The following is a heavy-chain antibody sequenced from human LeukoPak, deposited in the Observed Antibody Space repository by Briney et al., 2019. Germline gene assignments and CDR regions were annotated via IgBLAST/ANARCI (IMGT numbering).Heavy chain of an antibody. Sequence: ASVKVSCKASGYTFTSYAMHWVRQAPGQRLEWMGWINAGNGNTKYSQKFQGRVTITRDTSASTAYMELSSLRSEDTAVYYCARGGRGYCSSTRCYGNWFDPWGQGTLVTVSS. CDR1: GYTFTSYA. CDR2: INAGNGNT. CDR3: ARGGRGYCSSTRCYGNWFDP. J-gene: IGHJ5*02. D-gene: IGHD2-2*01. V-gene: IGHV1-3*01.